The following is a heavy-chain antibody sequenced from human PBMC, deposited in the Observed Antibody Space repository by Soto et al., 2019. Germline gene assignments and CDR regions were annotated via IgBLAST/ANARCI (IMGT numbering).Heavy chain of an antibody. D-gene: IGHD3-3*01. CDR3: ARDWGGRYYDFWSGYYRGVGWFDP. V-gene: IGHV4-31*03. Sequence: SETLSLTCTVSGGSISSGGYYWSWIRQHPGKGLEWIGYIYYSGSTYYNPSLKSRVTISVDTSKNQFSLKLSSVTAADTAVYYCARDWGGRYYDFWSGYYRGVGWFDPWGQGTLVTVSS. CDR2: IYYSGST. J-gene: IGHJ5*02. CDR1: GGSISSGGYY.